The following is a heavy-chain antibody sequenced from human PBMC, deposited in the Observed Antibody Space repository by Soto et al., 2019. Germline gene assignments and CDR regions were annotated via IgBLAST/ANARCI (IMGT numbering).Heavy chain of an antibody. Sequence: GGSLRLSCTASGFTFSDYAMAWVRQAPGKGLEWVSTISGGSSVTYYGDSVKGRFTISRDNAKKTLFLQLNRLSAEDTATYYCAKVLSKNYYYPFDFWGQGTQVTVLL. D-gene: IGHD3-10*01. CDR1: GFTFSDYA. V-gene: IGHV3-23*01. CDR2: ISGGSSVT. J-gene: IGHJ4*02. CDR3: AKVLSKNYYYPFDF.